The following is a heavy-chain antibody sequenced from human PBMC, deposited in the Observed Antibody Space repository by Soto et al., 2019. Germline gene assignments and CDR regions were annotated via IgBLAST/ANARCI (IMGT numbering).Heavy chain of an antibody. CDR3: ARDAIYYASSGSLDH. V-gene: IGHV1-2*04. J-gene: IGHJ1*01. Sequence: GASVQVSCKASGYTCTGYYMHWVRQAPGQGLEGMGWINPNGGGTNYAQKFQGWVTMTRDTSISTAYMKLSSMRSDDTAVYYCARDAIYYASSGSLDHWGQGTLVTVSS. D-gene: IGHD3-22*01. CDR1: GYTCTGYY. CDR2: INPNGGGT.